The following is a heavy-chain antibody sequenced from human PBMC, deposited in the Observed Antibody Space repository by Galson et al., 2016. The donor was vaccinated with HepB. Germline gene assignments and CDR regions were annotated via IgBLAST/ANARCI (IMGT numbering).Heavy chain of an antibody. D-gene: IGHD3-10*01. Sequence: SLRLSCAASTSSFSSDAMNWVRQAPGKGLEWVSSISTTTRYTYYADSVKGRFTISRDNSKNSLYLQMNSLRAEDTAVYYCGSGEDSYYYGMDVWGQGTTVTVSS. J-gene: IGHJ6*02. V-gene: IGHV3-21*01. CDR2: ISTTTRYT. CDR3: GSGEDSYYYGMDV. CDR1: TSSFSSDA.